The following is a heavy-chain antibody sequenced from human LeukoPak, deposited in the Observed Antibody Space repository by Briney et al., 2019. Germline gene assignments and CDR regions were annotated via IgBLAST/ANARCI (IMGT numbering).Heavy chain of an antibody. V-gene: IGHV3-23*01. CDR2: ISGSGGST. J-gene: IGHJ5*02. D-gene: IGHD6-6*01. Sequence: SGGSLRLSCVASGFTFSSYAMSWVRQAPGKGLEWVSAISGSGGSTYYADSVKGRFTISRDNSKNTLYLQMNSLRAEDTAVYYCAKDPLYSSSGPWGQGTLVTVSS. CDR1: GFTFSSYA. CDR3: AKDPLYSSSGP.